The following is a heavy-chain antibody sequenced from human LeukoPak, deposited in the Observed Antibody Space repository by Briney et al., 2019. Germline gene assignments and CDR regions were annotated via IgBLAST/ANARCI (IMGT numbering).Heavy chain of an antibody. CDR1: GYTFTTYY. J-gene: IGHJ4*02. Sequence: ASVKVSCKASGYTFTTYYMHWVRQAPGQGLEWMGIINPRGGSTSYAQKFQGRVTMTRDTSTSTVYMDLSSLRSEDTAVYFCARGRGSGWYADWGQGTLVTVSS. V-gene: IGHV1-46*01. CDR3: ARGRGSGWYAD. D-gene: IGHD6-13*01. CDR2: INPRGGST.